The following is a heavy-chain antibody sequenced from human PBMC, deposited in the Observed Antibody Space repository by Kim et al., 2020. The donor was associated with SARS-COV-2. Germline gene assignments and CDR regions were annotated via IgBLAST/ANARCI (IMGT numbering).Heavy chain of an antibody. CDR3: SAYLPGQAGRGY. CDR1: GGAITTDH. CDR2: FSYSGTS. V-gene: IGHV4-59*01. Sequence: SETLSLTCTVSGGAITTDHWSWIRQPPGKGLEWIGRFSYSGTSNYNPSLRSRVTISVDTSKNHLSLTLASVTAADTAVYYCSAYLPGQAGRGYWGPGMSVTVSS. D-gene: IGHD2-21*01. J-gene: IGHJ4*02.